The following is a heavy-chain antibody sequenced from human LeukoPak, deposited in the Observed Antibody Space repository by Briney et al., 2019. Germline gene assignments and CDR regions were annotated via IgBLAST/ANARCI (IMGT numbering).Heavy chain of an antibody. D-gene: IGHD3-22*01. Sequence: PSETLSLTCAVYGESFSGYYWNWIRQPPGKGLEWIGEISHSGSTKYNPSLKSRVTISVDTSKNQFSLKLNSVTAADTAVYYCARVPSSGYYRNFVYWGQGTLVTVSS. CDR2: ISHSGST. J-gene: IGHJ4*02. V-gene: IGHV4-34*01. CDR3: ARVPSSGYYRNFVY. CDR1: GESFSGYY.